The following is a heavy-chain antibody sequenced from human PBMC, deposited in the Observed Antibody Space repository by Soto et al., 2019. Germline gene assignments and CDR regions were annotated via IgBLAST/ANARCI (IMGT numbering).Heavy chain of an antibody. V-gene: IGHV3-15*01. CDR1: GFSFNNAW. CDR2: IKSNNDGGTT. J-gene: IGHJ4*02. Sequence: GGSLRLSCAASGFSFNNAWMSWVRQAAGKGLEWIGRIKSNNDGGTTDYAAPVKGRFTISRDDSRDALFLQMNSLKTDDTAVYYCTTEEADWGRGTLVTVSS. D-gene: IGHD6-25*01. CDR3: TTEEAD.